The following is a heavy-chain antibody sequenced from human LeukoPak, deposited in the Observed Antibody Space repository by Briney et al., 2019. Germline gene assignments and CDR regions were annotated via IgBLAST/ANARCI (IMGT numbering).Heavy chain of an antibody. CDR2: IYYSGST. CDR3: ARFVYDFWSGAFDI. CDR1: GGSISSSSYY. V-gene: IGHV4-39*01. Sequence: SETLSLTCTVSGGSISSSSYYWGWIRQPPGKGLEWIRSIYYSGSTYYNPSLKSRVTISVDTSKNQFSLKLSSVTAADTAVYYCARFVYDFWSGAFDIWGQGTMVTVSS. J-gene: IGHJ3*02. D-gene: IGHD3-3*01.